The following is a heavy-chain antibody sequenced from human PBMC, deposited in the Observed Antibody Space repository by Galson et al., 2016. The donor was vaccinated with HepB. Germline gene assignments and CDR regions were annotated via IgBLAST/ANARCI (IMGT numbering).Heavy chain of an antibody. Sequence: SLRLSCATSGFTFGDYAMGWFRQAQGKGLEWVSVMRAKTYSGTTEVAASVKGRFIISRDDSKSIAYLQMNSLKTEDTAVYYCTRNSGGNSRGPTYWGQGTLVTVSS. V-gene: IGHV3-49*03. CDR3: TRNSGGNSRGPTY. CDR1: GFTFGDYA. J-gene: IGHJ4*02. D-gene: IGHD4-23*01. CDR2: MRAKTYSGTT.